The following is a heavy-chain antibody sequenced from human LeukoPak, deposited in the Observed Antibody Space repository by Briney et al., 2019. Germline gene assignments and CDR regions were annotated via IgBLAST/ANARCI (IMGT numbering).Heavy chain of an antibody. CDR1: GFTFNKYA. CDR2: ITTSGGST. Sequence: GGSLRLSCAASGFTFNKYAMRWVRQAPGKGLEWVSSITTSGGSTIYADSVKGRFTISRDNSKNTVYLQMNSLRAEDTAVYYCAKNPFVGYGSDYFDDWGQGTLVTVSS. CDR3: AKNPFVGYGSDYFDD. V-gene: IGHV3-23*01. J-gene: IGHJ4*02. D-gene: IGHD3-10*01.